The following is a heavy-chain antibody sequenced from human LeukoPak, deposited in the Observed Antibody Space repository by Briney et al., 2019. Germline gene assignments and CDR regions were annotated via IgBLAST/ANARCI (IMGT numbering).Heavy chain of an antibody. D-gene: IGHD3-10*01. CDR2: ISGSGGST. J-gene: IGHJ4*02. V-gene: IGHV3-23*01. CDR3: AKWLGGWFLSSMYYFDY. CDR1: GFTFSSYA. Sequence: PGGSLRLSCAASGFTFSSYAMSWVRQAPGKGLEWVSAISGSGGSTYYADSVKGRFTISRDNSKNTLYLQMNSLRAEDTAVYYCAKWLGGWFLSSMYYFDYWGQGTLVTVSS.